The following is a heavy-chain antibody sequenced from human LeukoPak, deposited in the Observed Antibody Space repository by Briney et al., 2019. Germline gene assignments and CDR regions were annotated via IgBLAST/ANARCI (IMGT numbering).Heavy chain of an antibody. J-gene: IGHJ4*02. D-gene: IGHD5-18*01. Sequence: PSETLSLTCAAYGGSFSGYYWSWIRQPPGKGLEWIGEINHSGSTNYNPSLKSRVTISVDTSKNQFSLKLSSVTAADTAVYYCARDSYGYGTDYWGQGTLVTVSS. CDR2: INHSGST. V-gene: IGHV4-34*01. CDR3: ARDSYGYGTDY. CDR1: GGSFSGYY.